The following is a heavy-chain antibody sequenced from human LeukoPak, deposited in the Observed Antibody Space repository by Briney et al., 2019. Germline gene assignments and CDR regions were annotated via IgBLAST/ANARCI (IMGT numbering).Heavy chain of an antibody. CDR1: GFTFSSYS. CDR2: ISSSGSFM. Sequence: PGGSLRLSCAASGFTFSSYSMNWVRQAPGKGLEWVSSISSSGSFMYYADSVKGRLTTSRDNAKNSLYLQMSSLRADDTAVYYCARVVTAAWDWFDPWGQGTLVTVSS. CDR3: ARVVTAAWDWFDP. D-gene: IGHD2-2*01. J-gene: IGHJ5*02. V-gene: IGHV3-21*01.